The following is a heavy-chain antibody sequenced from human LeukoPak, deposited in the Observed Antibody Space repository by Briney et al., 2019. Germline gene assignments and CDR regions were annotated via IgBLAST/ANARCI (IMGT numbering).Heavy chain of an antibody. Sequence: PGGSLRLSCAASGFTFSSYSMNWVRQAPGKGLEWVSSISSSSSYIYYADSVKGRFTISRDNAKNSLYLQMNSLRAEDTAVYYCAREGRYSYGSLDYWGQGTLVTVSP. D-gene: IGHD5-18*01. V-gene: IGHV3-21*01. CDR1: GFTFSSYS. J-gene: IGHJ4*02. CDR2: ISSSSSYI. CDR3: AREGRYSYGSLDY.